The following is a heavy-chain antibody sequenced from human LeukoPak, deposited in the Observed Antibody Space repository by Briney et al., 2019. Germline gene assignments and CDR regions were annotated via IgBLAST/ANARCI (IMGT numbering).Heavy chain of an antibody. D-gene: IGHD3-16*02. Sequence: GGSLRLSCEASGFTFNNYWMSWFRQAPGKGLEWVANIKQDESEKNYVDSVKGRFTISRDNVKNSLYLQMNSLRAEDTALYYCAKDESVVIRYYFDYWGQGTLVTVSS. CDR2: IKQDESEK. CDR1: GFTFNNYW. J-gene: IGHJ4*02. CDR3: AKDESVVIRYYFDY. V-gene: IGHV3-7*03.